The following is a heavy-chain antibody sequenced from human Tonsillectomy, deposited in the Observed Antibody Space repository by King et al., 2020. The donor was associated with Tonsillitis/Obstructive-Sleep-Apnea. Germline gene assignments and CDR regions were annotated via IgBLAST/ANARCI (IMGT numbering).Heavy chain of an antibody. J-gene: IGHJ3*02. V-gene: IGHV3-7*03. CDR1: GFTFSSYW. Sequence: VQLVESGGGLVQPGGSLRLSCAASGFTFSSYWMSWVRQAPGKGLEWVANIKEDGSEKYYVDSVKGRFIISRDNAKNSLYLQMNSLRAEDTAVYYCARVLDYCDSSGYRAFDIWGQGTMVTVSS. CDR2: IKEDGSEK. CDR3: ARVLDYCDSSGYRAFDI. D-gene: IGHD3-22*01.